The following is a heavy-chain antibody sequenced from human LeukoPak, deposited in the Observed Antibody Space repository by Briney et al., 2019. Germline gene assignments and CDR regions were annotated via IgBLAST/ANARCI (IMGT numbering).Heavy chain of an antibody. J-gene: IGHJ5*02. CDR3: ARDLSIVWYSSSWPDWFDP. CDR2: IIPILGIA. Sequence: PVKVSCKASGGTFSSYAISWVRQAPGQGLEWMGRIIPILGIANYAQKFQGRVTITADKSTSTAYMELSSLRSEDTAVYYCARDLSIVWYSSSWPDWFDPWGQGTLVTVSS. V-gene: IGHV1-69*04. CDR1: GGTFSSYA. D-gene: IGHD6-13*01.